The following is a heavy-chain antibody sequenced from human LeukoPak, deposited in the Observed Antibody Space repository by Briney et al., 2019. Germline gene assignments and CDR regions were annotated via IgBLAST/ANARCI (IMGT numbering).Heavy chain of an antibody. V-gene: IGHV3-30*04. D-gene: IGHD6-19*01. J-gene: IGHJ3*02. CDR1: GFTFSSNT. CDR3: AREQSSSGRYRGHDAFDI. Sequence: GGSLRLSCAASGFTFSSNTMHWVRQAPGKGLEWVAVISYDGSNKYYADSVKGRFTISRDNSKNTLYLQMNSLRAEDTAVYFCAREQSSSGRYRGHDAFDIWGQGTMVTVSS. CDR2: ISYDGSNK.